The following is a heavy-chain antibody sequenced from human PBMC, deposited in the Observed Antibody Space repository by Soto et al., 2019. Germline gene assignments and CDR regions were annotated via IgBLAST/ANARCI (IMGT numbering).Heavy chain of an antibody. Sequence: QVQLVESGGVLVKPGGSLRLSCTASGFTFSDYYMSRIRQAPGKGLEWVSYISTSSSTIYYADSVKGRFTISRDNARNSLSLQMNSLRADDTAVYYCARALYYYDSSGYAYFDYWGQGTLVTVSS. D-gene: IGHD3-22*01. V-gene: IGHV3-11*01. J-gene: IGHJ4*02. CDR3: ARALYYYDSSGYAYFDY. CDR2: ISTSSSTI. CDR1: GFTFSDYY.